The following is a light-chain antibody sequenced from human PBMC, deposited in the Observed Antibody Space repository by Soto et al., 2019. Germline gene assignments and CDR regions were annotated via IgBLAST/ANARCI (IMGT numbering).Light chain of an antibody. V-gene: IGLV1-51*01. J-gene: IGLJ1*01. CDR2: DNN. Sequence: QSVLTQPASVSAAPGQKVTISCSGTSSNIGNNYVSWYQQLPGTAPKLLIYDNNKRPSGIPDRFSGSKSGASATLGITGLQTGDEADYYCGTWDSILSVHVFGTGTKV. CDR1: SSNIGNNY. CDR3: GTWDSILSVHV.